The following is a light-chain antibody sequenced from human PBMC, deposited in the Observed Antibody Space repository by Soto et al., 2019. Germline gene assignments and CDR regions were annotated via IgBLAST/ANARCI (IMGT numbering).Light chain of an antibody. CDR2: DVT. V-gene: IGLV2-11*01. CDR3: CSYAGNYTYV. CDR1: SSDVGGYIY. Sequence: ALTQPRSVSGSPGQSVTISCTGTSSDVGGYIYVSWYQQNPGKAPKLMIHDVTKRPSGVPDRFSGSKSGNTASLTISGLQAEDEADYYCCSYAGNYTYVFGTGTKLTVL. J-gene: IGLJ1*01.